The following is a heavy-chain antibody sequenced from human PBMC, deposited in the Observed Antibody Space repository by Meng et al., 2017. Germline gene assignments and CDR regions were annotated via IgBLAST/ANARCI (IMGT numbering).Heavy chain of an antibody. CDR1: GYTFTSYA. CDR2: INTNTGNP. D-gene: IGHD6-6*01. V-gene: IGHV7-4-1*02. Sequence: QVQRVQSWSELKEPGASLTVSCKASGYTFTSYAMNGVRQAHGQGLEWMGWINTNTGNPTYAQGFTGRFVFSLDTSVSTAYLQISSLKAEDTAVYYCARACSPPSSSYSFHDYWGQGTLVTVSS. J-gene: IGHJ4*02. CDR3: ARACSPPSSSYSFHDY.